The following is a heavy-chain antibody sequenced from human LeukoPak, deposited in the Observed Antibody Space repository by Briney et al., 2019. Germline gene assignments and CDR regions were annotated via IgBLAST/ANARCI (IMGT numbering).Heavy chain of an antibody. CDR3: ARYCSGGCYSGVDY. Sequence: GGSERLSCAASGFTFSSFGMHWVRQAPGRGLEWVALILYDEKYYADSVKGRFTISRDNSRNTLYLQMDSLRAEDTAVYYCARYCSGGCYSGVDYWGQGTMVTVPS. J-gene: IGHJ4*02. D-gene: IGHD2-15*01. CDR2: ILYDEK. CDR1: GFTFSSFG. V-gene: IGHV3-33*05.